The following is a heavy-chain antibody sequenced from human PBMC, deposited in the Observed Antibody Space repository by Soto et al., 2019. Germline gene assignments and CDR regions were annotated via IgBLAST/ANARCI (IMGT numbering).Heavy chain of an antibody. V-gene: IGHV4-59*01. CDR3: ATDRYSGTGNAWFYYNGMDV. Sequence: QLQLQESGPGLVKPSETLSLICTVSGASITDYYWSWIRQSPGKGLEWIGYISYSGSTNYRPSLRRRGAMSVDTSRNQLSLKLISVTAADSAVYYCATDRYSGTGNAWFYYNGMDVWGQGTTVTVSS. J-gene: IGHJ6*02. CDR1: GASITDYY. CDR2: ISYSGST. D-gene: IGHD3-10*01.